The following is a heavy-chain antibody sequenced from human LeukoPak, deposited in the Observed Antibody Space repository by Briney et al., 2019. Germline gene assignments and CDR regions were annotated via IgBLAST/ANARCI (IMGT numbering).Heavy chain of an antibody. J-gene: IGHJ4*02. CDR2: IKSKTDGGTT. CDR3: TTVDDFWSGYYDY. CDR1: GFTFSNAW. D-gene: IGHD3-3*01. V-gene: IGHV3-15*01. Sequence: GGSLRLSCAASGFTFSNAWMSWVRQAPGKGLEWVGRIKSKTDGGTTDYAAPVKGRFTIPRDDSKNTLYLQMNSLKTEDTAVYYCTTVDDFWSGYYDYWGQGTLVTVSS.